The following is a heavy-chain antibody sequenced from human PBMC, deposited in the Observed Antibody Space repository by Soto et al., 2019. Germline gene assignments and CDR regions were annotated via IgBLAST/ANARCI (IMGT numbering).Heavy chain of an antibody. CDR3: ARTPGIGLGRDGYKPIDY. Sequence: GGSLRLSCAASGFTFSSYGMHWVRQAPGKGLEWVAVIWYDGSNKYYADSVKGRFTISRDNSKNTLYLQMNSLRAEDTAVYYCARTPGIGLGRDGYKPIDYWGQGTLVTVSS. J-gene: IGHJ4*02. V-gene: IGHV3-33*01. CDR2: IWYDGSNK. CDR1: GFTFSSYG. D-gene: IGHD5-12*01.